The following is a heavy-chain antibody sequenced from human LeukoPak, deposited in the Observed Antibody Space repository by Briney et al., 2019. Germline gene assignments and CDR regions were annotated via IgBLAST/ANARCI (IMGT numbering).Heavy chain of an antibody. V-gene: IGHV3-30*14. CDR1: GFTFSSYA. Sequence: GGSLRLSCAASGFTFSSYAMHWVRQAPGKGLEWVAVISYDGSNKYYAGSVKGRFTISRDNSKNTLYLQMNSLRAEDTAVYYCASVYGSGSYYLYYYYYGMDVWGQGTTVTVSS. D-gene: IGHD3-10*01. J-gene: IGHJ6*02. CDR2: ISYDGSNK. CDR3: ASVYGSGSYYLYYYYYGMDV.